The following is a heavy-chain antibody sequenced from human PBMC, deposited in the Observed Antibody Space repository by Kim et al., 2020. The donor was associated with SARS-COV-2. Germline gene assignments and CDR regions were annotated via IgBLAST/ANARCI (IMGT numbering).Heavy chain of an antibody. D-gene: IGHD2-21*02. V-gene: IGHV3-23*01. J-gene: IGHJ4*02. CDR3: AKGSGGDCYSETDY. Sequence: VEGRLTISRDNSKNTLYLQMNSLRAEDTAVYYCAKGSGGDCYSETDYWGQGTLVTVSS.